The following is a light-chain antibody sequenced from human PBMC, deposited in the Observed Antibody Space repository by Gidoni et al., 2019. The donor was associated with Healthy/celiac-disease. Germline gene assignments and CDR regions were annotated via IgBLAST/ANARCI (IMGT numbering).Light chain of an antibody. CDR2: AAS. Sequence: DLQMTKSPSSLSASVGDRVTITCRASQSISSYLNWYQQKPGKAPKLLIYAASSLQSGVPSRFSGSGSGTDFTLTISSLQPEDFATYYCQQSYSTPLTFGGGTKVEI. V-gene: IGKV1-39*01. CDR1: QSISSY. CDR3: QQSYSTPLT. J-gene: IGKJ4*01.